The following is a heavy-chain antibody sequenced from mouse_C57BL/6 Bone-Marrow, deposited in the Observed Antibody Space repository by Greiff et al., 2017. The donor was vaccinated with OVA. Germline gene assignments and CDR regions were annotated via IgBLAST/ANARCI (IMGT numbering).Heavy chain of an antibody. V-gene: IGHV1-76*01. CDR1: GYTFTDYY. CDR3: ARYDSFYWYVDV. J-gene: IGHJ1*03. Sequence: QVQLQQSGAELVRPGASVKLSCKASGYTFTDYYINWVKQRPGQGLEWIARIYPGSGNTYYNEKFKGKATLTAEKSSSTAYMQLSSLTSEDSAVYFCARYDSFYWYVDVWGTGTTVTVSS. CDR2: IYPGSGNT. D-gene: IGHD2-3*01.